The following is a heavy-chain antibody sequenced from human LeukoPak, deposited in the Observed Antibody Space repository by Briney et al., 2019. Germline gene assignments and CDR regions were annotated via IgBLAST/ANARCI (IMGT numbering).Heavy chain of an antibody. CDR1: GYTFTGYY. D-gene: IGHD5-12*01. CDR3: ARLGASAFDI. Sequence: ASVKVSCKASGYTFTGYYMHWVRQAPGQGLEWMGWINPNSGGTNYAQNFQGRVTMTRDTSISTAYLELNRLRFDDTAVYYCARLGASAFDIWGQGTMVTVSS. J-gene: IGHJ3*02. CDR2: INPNSGGT. V-gene: IGHV1-2*02.